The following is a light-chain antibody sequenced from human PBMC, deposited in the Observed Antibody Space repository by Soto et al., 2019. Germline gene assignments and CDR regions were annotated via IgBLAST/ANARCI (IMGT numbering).Light chain of an antibody. Sequence: DIVMTQSPDSLPVSLGERATINCTSSQRILHRTDNKSSLAWYQQRAGQPPKLLLFWASTRQSGVPDRFSGTGSGTDFTLTISSLQAEDVALDFCHQYHFTPGTFGQGTKVEI. J-gene: IGKJ1*01. CDR3: HQYHFTPGT. CDR1: QRILHRTDNKSS. CDR2: WAS. V-gene: IGKV4-1*01.